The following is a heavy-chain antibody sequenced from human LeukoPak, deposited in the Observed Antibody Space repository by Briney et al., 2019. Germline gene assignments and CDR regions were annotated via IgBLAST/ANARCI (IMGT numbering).Heavy chain of an antibody. V-gene: IGHV4-31*03. Sequence: PSETLSLTCTVSGGFINSGGYYWSWIRQHPGKGLEWIGYIYYSGSTYYNPSLKSRVTISVDTSKNQFSLKLSSVTAADTAVYYCARFEVRGESWFDPWGQGTLVTVSS. CDR2: IYYSGST. CDR3: ARFEVRGESWFDP. D-gene: IGHD3-10*01. CDR1: GGFINSGGYY. J-gene: IGHJ5*02.